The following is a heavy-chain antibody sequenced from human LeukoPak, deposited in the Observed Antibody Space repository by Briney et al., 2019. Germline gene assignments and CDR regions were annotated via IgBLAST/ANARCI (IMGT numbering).Heavy chain of an antibody. D-gene: IGHD3-10*01. CDR1: GFTFNTYG. J-gene: IGHJ3*02. Sequence: GGSLRLSCAASGFTFNTYGMSWVRQAPGKGLEWGSGISGSGGATYYADSVKGRFTISRDNAKNSLYLQMNSLRAEDTALYYCARSYGSGSPDAFDIWGQGTMVTVSS. CDR2: ISGSGGAT. CDR3: ARSYGSGSPDAFDI. V-gene: IGHV3-23*01.